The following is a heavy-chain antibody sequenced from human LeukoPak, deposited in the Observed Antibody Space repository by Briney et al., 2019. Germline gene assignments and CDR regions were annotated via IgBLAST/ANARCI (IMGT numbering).Heavy chain of an antibody. D-gene: IGHD6-13*01. CDR1: GYTFSDNY. Sequence: ASVKVSCKASGYTFSDNYVHWVRQAPGQGLEWMGWMNPNSGNTGYAQKFQGRVTMTRNTSISTAYMELSSLRSEDTAVYYCARSIAAALDDYWGQGTLVTVSS. CDR3: ARSIAAALDDY. V-gene: IGHV1-8*02. CDR2: MNPNSGNT. J-gene: IGHJ4*02.